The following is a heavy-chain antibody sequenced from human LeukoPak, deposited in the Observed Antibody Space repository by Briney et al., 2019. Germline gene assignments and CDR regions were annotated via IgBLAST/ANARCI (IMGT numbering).Heavy chain of an antibody. V-gene: IGHV3-48*01. J-gene: IGHJ6*02. CDR3: ARGGAEYCTSTKCHPVYGMDV. CDR2: ISGTSNTI. Sequence: PGGSLRLSCVVSGVTFSIYCINCVREAPGKGLGWVSYISGTSNTIYYAESVKARFTVSRDNAKNSLYLQMDNLTVEETAVYYCARGGAEYCTSTKCHPVYGMDVWGQGTTVTVSS. CDR1: GVTFSIYC. D-gene: IGHD2-2*01.